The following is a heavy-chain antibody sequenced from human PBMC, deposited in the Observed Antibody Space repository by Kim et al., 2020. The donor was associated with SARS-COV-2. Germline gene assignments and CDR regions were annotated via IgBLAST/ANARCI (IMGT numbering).Heavy chain of an antibody. J-gene: IGHJ3*02. Sequence: SETLSLTCTVSGGSISSGGYYWSWIRQHPGKGLEWIGYIYYSGSTYYNPSLKSRVTISVDTSKNQFSLKLSSVTAADTAVYYCARIRTHYTGAFDIWGQGTMVTVSS. CDR2: IYYSGST. CDR1: GGSISSGGYY. CDR3: ARIRTHYTGAFDI. V-gene: IGHV4-31*03. D-gene: IGHD1-1*01.